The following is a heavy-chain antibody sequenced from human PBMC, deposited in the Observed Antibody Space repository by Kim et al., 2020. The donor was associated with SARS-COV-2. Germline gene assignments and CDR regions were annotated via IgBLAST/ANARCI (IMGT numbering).Heavy chain of an antibody. CDR3: AKVYGDYYDSSGYYDY. Sequence: SVKGRFTISRDKSKNTLYLQMNSLRAEDTAVYYCAKVYGDYYDSSGYYDYWGQGTLVTVSS. J-gene: IGHJ4*02. D-gene: IGHD3-22*01. V-gene: IGHV3-23*01.